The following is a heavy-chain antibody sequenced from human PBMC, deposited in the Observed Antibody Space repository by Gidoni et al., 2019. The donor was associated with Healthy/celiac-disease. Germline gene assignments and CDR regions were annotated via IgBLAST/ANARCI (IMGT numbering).Heavy chain of an antibody. V-gene: IGHV5-51*01. CDR2: IYPGDSDT. CDR1: GYSFTRYW. D-gene: IGHD7-27*01. Sequence: EVQLEQSGAEVKKPGESLRISCKGSGYSFTRYWIAWVRQMPGKGLEWMGVIYPGDSDTIYSPSFQGQVTISADKSITTAYLQWGSLKASDNAVYYCARGYWGAPSEYSFDSWGQGTLVTVTS. CDR3: ARGYWGAPSEYSFDS. J-gene: IGHJ4*02.